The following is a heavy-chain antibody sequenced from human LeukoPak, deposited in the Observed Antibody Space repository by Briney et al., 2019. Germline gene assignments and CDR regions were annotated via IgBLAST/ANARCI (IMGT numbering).Heavy chain of an antibody. V-gene: IGHV1-2*02. CDR2: INPNSGGT. D-gene: IGHD3-10*01. CDR3: ARVHYYGSGSYNYYFDY. CDR1: GYTFTGYY. Sequence: ASVTVSCKASGYTFTGYYMHWVRQAPGQGLEWMGWINPNSGGTNYAQKFQGRVAMTRDTSISTAYMELSRLRSDDTAVYYCARVHYYGSGSYNYYFDYWGQGTLVTVSS. J-gene: IGHJ4*02.